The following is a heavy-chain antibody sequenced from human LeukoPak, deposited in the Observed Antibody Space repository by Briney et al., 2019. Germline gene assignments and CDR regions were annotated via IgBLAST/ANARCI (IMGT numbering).Heavy chain of an antibody. CDR2: ISGGSTYI. CDR3: ARDDVTTNGGVIADSRLFDI. V-gene: IGHV3-21*01. D-gene: IGHD2-8*02. Sequence: GGSLRLSCAASGFTFSRYSMNWVRQAPGKGLEWISSISGGSTYIYYADSVRGRFTISRDNAKNSVYLQMNSLRGEDTAVYYCARDDVTTNGGVIADSRLFDIWGQGTMVTVSS. CDR1: GFTFSRYS. J-gene: IGHJ3*02.